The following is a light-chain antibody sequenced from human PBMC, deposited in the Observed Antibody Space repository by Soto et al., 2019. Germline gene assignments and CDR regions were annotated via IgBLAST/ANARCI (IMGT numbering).Light chain of an antibody. CDR3: LHSNSYPYT. V-gene: IGKV1-5*01. CDR2: DAS. Sequence: DIPMTQSPSTLSASVGDRVTITCRASHTISNWLAWYQQKAGKAPKLLIYDASYLESGVPSRFSGSGSVIEFTLTISSLQPDDFATYYCLHSNSYPYTFGQGTKLEIK. J-gene: IGKJ2*01. CDR1: HTISNW.